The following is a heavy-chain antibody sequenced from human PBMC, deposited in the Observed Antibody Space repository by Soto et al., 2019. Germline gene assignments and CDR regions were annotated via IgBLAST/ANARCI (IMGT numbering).Heavy chain of an antibody. CDR2: IYSKEGKI. D-gene: IGHD3-9*01. V-gene: IGHV1-18*01. Sequence: QVQLVQSGAEVQKPGASVKVSCKASGYIFNNYGISWVRQAPGQGLEWLGWIYSKEGKINVEQKFQGRVPRTTDTSTSTAYMELRSLSLDDSAVYFCARDIDFDIDYWGQGTLVTVSS. J-gene: IGHJ4*02. CDR1: GYIFNNYG. CDR3: ARDIDFDIDY.